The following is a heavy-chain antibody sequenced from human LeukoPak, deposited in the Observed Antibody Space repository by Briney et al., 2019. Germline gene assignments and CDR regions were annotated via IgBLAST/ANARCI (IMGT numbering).Heavy chain of an antibody. D-gene: IGHD1-26*01. Sequence: GGSLRLSCAASGFTFSSYWMHWVRQAPGKGLVWVSRIKTDGSSTTYADSVKGRFTISRDNAKNTLYLQMNSLRAEDTAVYYCARDDSGSTTAYYHYYMDVWGKGTTVTVSS. CDR1: GFTFSSYW. V-gene: IGHV3-74*01. CDR3: ARDDSGSTTAYYHYYMDV. CDR2: IKTDGSST. J-gene: IGHJ6*03.